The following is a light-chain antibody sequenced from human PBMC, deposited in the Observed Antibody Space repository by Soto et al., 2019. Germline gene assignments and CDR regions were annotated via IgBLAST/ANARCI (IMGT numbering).Light chain of an antibody. J-gene: IGKJ1*01. CDR3: QQYNNWPPWT. CDR2: GTS. CDR1: QSVTTN. Sequence: EIVMTQSPATLSVSPGETVTLSCRASQSVTTNLAWFQQKPGLPPRLFIYGTSIRATGIPARFSGSGSGTEFTLTISNLQYEDVAFYYCQQYNNWPPWTFGQGTRVEI. V-gene: IGKV3-15*01.